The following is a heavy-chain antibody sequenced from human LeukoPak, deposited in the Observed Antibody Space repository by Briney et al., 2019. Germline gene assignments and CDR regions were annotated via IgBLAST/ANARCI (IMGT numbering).Heavy chain of an antibody. V-gene: IGHV3-23*01. CDR2: LPSGGGP. J-gene: IGHJ4*02. D-gene: IGHD1-26*01. CDR1: GFTFGSYA. CDR3: AKVKGELREYYFDY. Sequence: GGSLRLSCAASGFTFGSYAMNWVRQAPGRGLEWVSSLPSGGGPSYADSVKGRFTVSRDNSKNTLYLQMNSLRADDTAVYYCAKVKGELREYYFDYWGQGTLVTVSS.